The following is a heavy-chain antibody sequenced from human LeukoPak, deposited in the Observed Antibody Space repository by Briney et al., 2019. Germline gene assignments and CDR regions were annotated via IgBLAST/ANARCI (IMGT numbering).Heavy chain of an antibody. CDR1: GGSVSSGSYY. CDR2: IYYSGST. D-gene: IGHD3-22*01. V-gene: IGHV4-61*01. CDR3: AGLVGRYSSGLYYYYFDY. J-gene: IGHJ4*02. Sequence: SETLSLTCTVSGGSVSSGSYYWSWIRKPPGKGLEWIGYIYYSGSTNYSPSLKSRVTISVDTSKNQFSLKLSSVTAADTAVYYCAGLVGRYSSGLYYYYFDYWGQGTLVTVSS.